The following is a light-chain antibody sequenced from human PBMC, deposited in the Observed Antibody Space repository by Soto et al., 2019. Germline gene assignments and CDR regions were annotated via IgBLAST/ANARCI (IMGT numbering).Light chain of an antibody. CDR2: DVS. CDR1: SSDVGGFNY. CDR3: SSYTTSNTVT. V-gene: IGLV2-14*01. J-gene: IGLJ2*01. Sequence: QSALTQPASVSGSPGQSITISCTGSSSDVGGFNYVSWYQQHPGKAPKLMIYDVSNRPSGVSHRFSGSKSGNAASLTVSGLQAEDEADYYCSSYTTSNTVTFGGGTKLTVL.